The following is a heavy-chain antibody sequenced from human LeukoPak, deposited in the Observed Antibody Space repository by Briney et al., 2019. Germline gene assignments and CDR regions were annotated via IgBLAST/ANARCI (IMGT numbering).Heavy chain of an antibody. D-gene: IGHD1-14*01. J-gene: IGHJ4*02. Sequence: SETLSLTCALYGGSFSNYFWFWIRQSPGKGLVWIGEINHSGNTNYNPSLKSRVTISIDTANNQFSLKLTSVTAADTAVYYCGPGWAAVDARWGQGTLVAVSS. CDR1: GGSFSNYF. V-gene: IGHV4-34*01. CDR2: INHSGNT. CDR3: GPGWAAVDAR.